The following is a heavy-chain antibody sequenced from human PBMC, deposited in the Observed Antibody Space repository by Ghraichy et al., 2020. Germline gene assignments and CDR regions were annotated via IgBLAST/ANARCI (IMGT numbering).Heavy chain of an antibody. Sequence: GGSLRLSCAASGFTFSSYSMNWVRQAPGKGLEWVSSISSSSSYIYYADSVKGRFTISRDNAKNSLYLQMNSLIAEDTAVYYCARGGSGSYSSWFDPWGQGTLVTVSS. CDR2: ISSSSSYI. V-gene: IGHV3-21*01. J-gene: IGHJ5*02. CDR3: ARGGSGSYSSWFDP. CDR1: GFTFSSYS. D-gene: IGHD1-26*01.